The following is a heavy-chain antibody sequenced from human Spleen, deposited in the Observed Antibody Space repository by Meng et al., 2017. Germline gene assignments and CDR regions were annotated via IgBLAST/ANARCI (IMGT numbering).Heavy chain of an antibody. CDR2: INHSGST. V-gene: IGHV4-34*01. CDR1: GGFFSGYY. J-gene: IGHJ2*01. CDR3: ARGRGPDWYFDL. Sequence: QVQLQEWGAGLLKPSEPLSLTCAVYGGFFSGYYWSWIRQPPGKGLEWIGEINHSGSTNYNPSLKSRVTISVDTSKTQFFLQLTSITAADTAVYNCARGRGPDWYFDLWGRGTLVTVSS.